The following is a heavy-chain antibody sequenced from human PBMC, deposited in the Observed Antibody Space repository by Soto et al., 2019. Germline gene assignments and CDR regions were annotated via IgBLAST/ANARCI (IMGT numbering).Heavy chain of an antibody. J-gene: IGHJ4*02. Sequence: EVQLMESGGVLVQPGGSLRLSCAASGFTFSTYSMHWVRQAPGKGLEWVSYISSSSSTIYYADSVKGRFTISRDNAKNSLYLQMNSLRDEDTAVYYCARDAPRCSGGTCFDYWGQGTLVTVSS. D-gene: IGHD2-15*01. CDR3: ARDAPRCSGGTCFDY. V-gene: IGHV3-48*02. CDR2: ISSSSSTI. CDR1: GFTFSTYS.